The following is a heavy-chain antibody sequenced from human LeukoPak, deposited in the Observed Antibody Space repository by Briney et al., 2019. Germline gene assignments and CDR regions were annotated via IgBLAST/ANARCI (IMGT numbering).Heavy chain of an antibody. CDR1: GFTFSSYG. CDR2: IRYDGSNK. CDR3: AKDFNLNKYYYGSGSYGGPDY. J-gene: IGHJ4*02. Sequence: PGGSLRLSCAASGFTFSSYGMHWVRQAPGKGLEWVAFIRYDGSNKYYADSVKGRFTISRDNSKNTLYLQMNSLRAEDTAVYYCAKDFNLNKYYYGSGSYGGPDYWGQGTLVTVSS. D-gene: IGHD3-10*01. V-gene: IGHV3-30*02.